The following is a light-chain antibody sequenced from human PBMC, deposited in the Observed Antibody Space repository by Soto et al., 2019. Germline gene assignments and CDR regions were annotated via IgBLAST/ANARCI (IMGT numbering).Light chain of an antibody. CDR2: EGS. V-gene: IGLV2-23*01. Sequence: QSALTQPASVSESPGQSITISCSGTSSDVGSYNLVSWYQQHPHKAPKLMIYEGSKRPSGVSSRFSGSKSGNTASLTISGLQSEDDADYYFCSYAGTGTPVVFGGGTKVTVL. CDR1: SSDVGSYNL. CDR3: CSYAGTGTPVV. J-gene: IGLJ2*01.